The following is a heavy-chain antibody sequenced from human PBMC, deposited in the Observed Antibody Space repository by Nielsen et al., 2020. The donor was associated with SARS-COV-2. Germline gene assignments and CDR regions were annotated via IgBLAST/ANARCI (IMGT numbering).Heavy chain of an antibody. V-gene: IGHV3-20*04. J-gene: IGHJ6*02. CDR3: ARVMGLGIYYYYGMDV. D-gene: IGHD2-15*01. CDR1: GFTVSSNY. Sequence: GESLKISCAASGFTVSSNYMSWVRQAPGKGLEWVSGINWNGGSTGYADSVKGRFTISRDNAKNSLYLQMNSLRAEDTAVYYCARVMGLGIYYYYGMDVWGQGTTVTVSS. CDR2: INWNGGST.